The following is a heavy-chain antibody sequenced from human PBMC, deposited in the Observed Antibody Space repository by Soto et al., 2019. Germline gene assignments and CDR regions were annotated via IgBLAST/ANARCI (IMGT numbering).Heavy chain of an antibody. CDR3: ARSNGGYDGAYYYYYMDV. Sequence: QVQLVQSGAEVKKPGSSVKVSCKASGGTFSSYTISWVRQAPGQGLEWMGRIIPILGIANYAQKFQGRVTITADKSTSTAYMELSSLRSEDTAVYYCARSNGGYDGAYYYYYMDVWGKGTTVTVSS. CDR1: GGTFSSYT. J-gene: IGHJ6*03. D-gene: IGHD5-12*01. V-gene: IGHV1-69*02. CDR2: IIPILGIA.